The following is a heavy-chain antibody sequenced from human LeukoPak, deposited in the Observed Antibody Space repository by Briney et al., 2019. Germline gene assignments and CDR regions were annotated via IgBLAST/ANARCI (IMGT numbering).Heavy chain of an antibody. CDR2: IYYSGST. J-gene: IGHJ4*02. Sequence: SQTLSLTCTVSGGSISSGGYYWSWLRQHPGKGLEWIGYIYYSGSTYYNPSLKSRVTISVDTSKNQFSLELSSVTAADTAVYYCARYGGTQYYFGYWGQGTLVTVSS. V-gene: IGHV4-31*03. CDR3: ARYGGTQYYFGY. D-gene: IGHD3-16*01. CDR1: GGSISSGGYY.